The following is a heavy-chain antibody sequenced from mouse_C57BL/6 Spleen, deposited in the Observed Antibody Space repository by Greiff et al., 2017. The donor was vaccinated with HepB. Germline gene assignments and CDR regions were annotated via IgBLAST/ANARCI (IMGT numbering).Heavy chain of an antibody. CDR1: GFTFSSYA. V-gene: IGHV5-4*03. J-gene: IGHJ4*01. CDR3: ARVNYGSDSCAMDY. CDR2: ISDGGSYT. Sequence: EVKLVESGGGLVKPGGSLKLSCAASGFTFSSYAMSWVRQTPEKRLEWVATISDGGSYTYYPDNVKGRFTISRDNAKNNLYLQMSHLKSEDTAMYYCARVNYGSDSCAMDYWGQGTSVSVSS. D-gene: IGHD1-1*01.